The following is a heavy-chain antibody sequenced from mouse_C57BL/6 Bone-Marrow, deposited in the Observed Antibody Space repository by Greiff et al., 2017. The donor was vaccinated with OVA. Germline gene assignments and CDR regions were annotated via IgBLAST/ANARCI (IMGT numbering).Heavy chain of an antibody. J-gene: IGHJ1*03. V-gene: IGHV1-52*01. CDR1: GYTFTSSW. CDR2: IDPSDSAT. CDR3: ARRYCVDFDV. Sequence: VQLQQPGAELVRPGSSVKLSCKASGYTFTSSWLHWVKQRPIQGLEWIGNIDPSDSATHYNQKFKDKATLTVDKSSSTAYMQLSSLTTEDAAVYYCARRYCVDFDVGGTGTTVTVSA. D-gene: IGHD2-12*01.